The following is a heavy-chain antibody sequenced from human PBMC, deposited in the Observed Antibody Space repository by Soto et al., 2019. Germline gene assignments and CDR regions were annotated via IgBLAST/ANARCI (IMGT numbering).Heavy chain of an antibody. V-gene: IGHV1-24*01. Sequence: ASVKVSCKVSGYTLTELSMHWVRQAPGKGLEWMGGFDPEDGETIYAQKFQGRVTMTEDTSTDTAYMELSSLRSEDTAVYYCATDTKVSVVAGTDYYYYGMDVWGQRTTVTVSS. D-gene: IGHD6-19*01. CDR2: FDPEDGET. CDR1: GYTLTELS. J-gene: IGHJ6*02. CDR3: ATDTKVSVVAGTDYYYYGMDV.